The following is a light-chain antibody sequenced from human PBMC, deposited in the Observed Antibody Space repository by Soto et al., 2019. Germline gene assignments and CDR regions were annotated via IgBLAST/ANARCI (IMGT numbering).Light chain of an antibody. V-gene: IGKV3-20*01. CDR2: GAS. CDR1: QTVSGNY. CDR3: QQYGASRA. J-gene: IGKJ1*01. Sequence: ESVLTQSPGTLSLSPGEGATLFCRASQTVSGNYLAWYQQKPGQAPRLLIYGASNRATGIPDRFSGSGSGTDITLTINRLEPEDFAVYFCQQYGASRAFGQGTIVEIK.